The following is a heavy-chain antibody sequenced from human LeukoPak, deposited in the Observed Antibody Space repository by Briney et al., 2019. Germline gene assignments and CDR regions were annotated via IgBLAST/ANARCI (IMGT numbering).Heavy chain of an antibody. Sequence: ASVKVSCKASGGTFSSYAISWVRQAPGQGLEWMGGIIPIFGTANYAQKFQGRVTITADKSTSTAYMELRSLTSDDTAVYFCARVFGYYYFYMDVWGEGTTVIISS. V-gene: IGHV1-69*06. D-gene: IGHD3/OR15-3a*01. CDR2: IIPIFGTA. J-gene: IGHJ6*03. CDR3: ARVFGYYYFYMDV. CDR1: GGTFSSYA.